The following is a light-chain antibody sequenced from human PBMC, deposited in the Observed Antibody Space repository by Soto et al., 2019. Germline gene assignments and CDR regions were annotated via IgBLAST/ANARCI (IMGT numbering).Light chain of an antibody. V-gene: IGLV2-14*03. CDR3: SSYTTSSTPQIV. J-gene: IGLJ1*01. CDR2: DVT. Sequence: QSVLTQPASVSGSPGQSITISCTGTSSDVGGYNYVSWYQHHPGKAPKLIIYDVTNRPSGVSNPFSGSKSGNTASLTISGLQPEDEADYYCSSYTTSSTPQIVFGTGTKVTVL. CDR1: SSDVGGYNY.